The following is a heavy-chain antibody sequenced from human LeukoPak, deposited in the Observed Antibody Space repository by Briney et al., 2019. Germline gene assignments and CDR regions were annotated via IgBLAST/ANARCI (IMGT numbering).Heavy chain of an antibody. CDR1: GFTFSSYW. D-gene: IGHD2-2*01. CDR3: ARYCSSTSCQIPRGHYYGMDV. V-gene: IGHV3-74*01. Sequence: GGSLRLSCAASGFTFSSYWMHWVRQAPGKGLVWVSRINSDGSSTSYADSVKGRFTISRDNAKNTLYLQMNSLRAEDTAVYYCARYCSSTSCQIPRGHYYGMDVWGKGTTVTVSS. CDR2: INSDGSST. J-gene: IGHJ6*04.